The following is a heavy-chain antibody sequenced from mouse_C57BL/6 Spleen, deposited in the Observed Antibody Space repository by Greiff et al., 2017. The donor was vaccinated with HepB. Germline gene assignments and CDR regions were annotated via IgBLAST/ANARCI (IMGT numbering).Heavy chain of an antibody. CDR2: IHPNSGST. D-gene: IGHD1-1*01. CDR3: ARSKYGSSFYAMGY. Sequence: QVQLQQPGAELVKPGASVKLSCKASGYTFTSYWMHWVKQRPGQGLEWIGMIHPNSGSTNYNEKFKSKATLTVDKSSSTAYMQLSSLTSEDSAVYYSARSKYGSSFYAMGYRGEGTSESVSP. V-gene: IGHV1-64*01. CDR1: GYTFTSYW. J-gene: IGHJ4*01.